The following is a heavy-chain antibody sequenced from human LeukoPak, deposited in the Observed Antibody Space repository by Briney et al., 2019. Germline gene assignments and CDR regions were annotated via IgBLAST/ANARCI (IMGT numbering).Heavy chain of an antibody. Sequence: ASVKVSCKASGYTFTGYHLHWVRQAPGHGLEWMGRINPNSGDTGYAQKFQGRVTMTRDTSISTAYMELTSLRSEDTAIYYCARGPPNWGFDFWGQGALVTVSS. J-gene: IGHJ4*02. CDR1: GYTFTGYH. D-gene: IGHD7-27*01. CDR3: ARGPPNWGFDF. CDR2: INPNSGDT. V-gene: IGHV1-2*06.